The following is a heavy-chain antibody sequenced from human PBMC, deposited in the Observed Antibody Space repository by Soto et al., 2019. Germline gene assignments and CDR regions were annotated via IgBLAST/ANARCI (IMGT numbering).Heavy chain of an antibody. Sequence: SETLSLTCAVSGDSIGGVGYWSWIRQFPGRGLEWIGCISSSGSTYYNPALNNRISLSLDTSQNQFSLKLLSVTAADTAIYYCARSGVTGIVIPSHWFDPWGQGTLVTVSS. V-gene: IGHV4-31*11. CDR3: ARSGVTGIVIPSHWFDP. CDR2: ISSSGST. CDR1: GDSIGGVGY. J-gene: IGHJ5*02. D-gene: IGHD2-21*02.